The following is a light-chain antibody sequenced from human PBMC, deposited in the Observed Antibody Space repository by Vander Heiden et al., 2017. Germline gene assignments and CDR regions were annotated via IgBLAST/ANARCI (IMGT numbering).Light chain of an antibody. J-gene: IGLJ2*01. CDR1: ALTKKY. CDR2: KDS. Sequence: SYELTQPPSVSVSPGQTARITCSGDALTKKYAYWYQQKPGPAPVLVIYKDSERPAGIPERFSGSSSGTTVTLTISGVQAEDEADYYCQSADNSGTYVVFGGGTKLTVL. V-gene: IGLV3-25*03. CDR3: QSADNSGTYVV.